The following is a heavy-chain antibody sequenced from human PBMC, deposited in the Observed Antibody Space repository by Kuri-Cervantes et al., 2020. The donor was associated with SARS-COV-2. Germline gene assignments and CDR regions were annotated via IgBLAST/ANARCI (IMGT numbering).Heavy chain of an antibody. CDR3: ARGPTVAASSSVFDP. CDR2: INHSGST. J-gene: IGHJ5*02. CDR1: GGSFSGYY. V-gene: IGHV4-34*01. D-gene: IGHD6-6*01. Sequence: GSLRLSCAVYGGSFSGYYWSWIRQPPGKGLEWIGEINHSGSTNYNPSLKSRVTISVDTSKNQFSLKLSSVTAADTAVYYCARGPTVAASSSVFDPWGQGTLVTVSS.